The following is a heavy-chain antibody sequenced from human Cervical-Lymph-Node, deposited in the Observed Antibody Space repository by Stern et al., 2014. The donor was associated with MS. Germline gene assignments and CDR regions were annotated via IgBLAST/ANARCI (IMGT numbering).Heavy chain of an antibody. V-gene: IGHV3-30*18. Sequence: VQLVESGGGVVQPGGSLRLSCAASGFTFSSYGMHWVRQAPGKGLEWVAVISYAGSNKYYADSVKGRFTISRDNSKNTLYLQMNSLRAEDTAVYYCAKDRQQWLVTFFDYWGQGTLDTVSS. CDR2: ISYAGSNK. D-gene: IGHD6-19*01. CDR1: GFTFSSYG. J-gene: IGHJ4*02. CDR3: AKDRQQWLVTFFDY.